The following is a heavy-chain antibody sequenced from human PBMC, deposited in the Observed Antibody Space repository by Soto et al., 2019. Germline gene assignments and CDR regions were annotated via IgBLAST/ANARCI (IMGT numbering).Heavy chain of an antibody. V-gene: IGHV1-18*01. Sequence: ASVTVSCKASGYTFTSYGISWVRQAPGQGLEWMGWISAYNGNTNYAQKLQGRVTMTTDTSTSTAYMELRSLRSDDTAVYYCARVKLDDSSGYYYVDDYWGQGTLVTVSS. D-gene: IGHD3-22*01. J-gene: IGHJ4*02. CDR3: ARVKLDDSSGYYYVDDY. CDR2: ISAYNGNT. CDR1: GYTFTSYG.